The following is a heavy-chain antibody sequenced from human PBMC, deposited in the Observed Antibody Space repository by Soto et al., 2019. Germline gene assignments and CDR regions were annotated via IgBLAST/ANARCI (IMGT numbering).Heavy chain of an antibody. CDR2: ISDSGSNT. J-gene: IGHJ6*02. Sequence: EVQLVESGGGLVQPGGSLRLSCAAFGSKISSPRMNWVRQAPGGGLEGVAYISDSGSNTLYADSVKGRFTVSRDTAKNSLYLQMSGLRDEDRAVYYCARYYYDSSGYDGMDVWGQGTTVTVSS. CDR3: ARYYYDSSGYDGMDV. CDR1: GSKISSPR. V-gene: IGHV3-48*02. D-gene: IGHD3-22*01.